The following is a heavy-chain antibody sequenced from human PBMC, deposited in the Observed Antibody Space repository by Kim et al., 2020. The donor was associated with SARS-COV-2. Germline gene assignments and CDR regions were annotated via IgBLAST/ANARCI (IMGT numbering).Heavy chain of an antibody. CDR3: ARVPLTWSSYYYASGYYYYGMDV. D-gene: IGHD3-10*01. Sequence: ASVKVSCKASGYTFTNYGISWVRQAPAQGLEWMGWISAYNGNTNYAQKLQGRVTMTTDTSTSTAYMELRSLRSDDTAVYYCARVPLTWSSYYYASGYYYYGMDVWGQGTTVTVSS. J-gene: IGHJ6*02. CDR1: GYTFTNYG. CDR2: ISAYNGNT. V-gene: IGHV1-18*01.